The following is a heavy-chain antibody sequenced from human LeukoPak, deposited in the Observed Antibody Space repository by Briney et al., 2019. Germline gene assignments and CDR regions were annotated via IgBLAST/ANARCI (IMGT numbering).Heavy chain of an antibody. CDR2: IIPIFGTA. V-gene: IGHV1-69*06. CDR1: GGTFNSYA. CDR3: ARAAYSRAKHDAFDI. D-gene: IGHD3-16*01. Sequence: SVKVSCKASGGTFNSYAISWVRQAPGQGLEWMGGIIPIFGTANYAQKFQGRVTITADKSTSTAYMELSSLRSEDTAVYYCARAAYSRAKHDAFDIWGQGTLVTVSS. J-gene: IGHJ3*02.